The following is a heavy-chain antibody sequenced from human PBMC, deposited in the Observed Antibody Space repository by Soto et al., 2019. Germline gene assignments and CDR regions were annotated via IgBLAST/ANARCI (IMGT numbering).Heavy chain of an antibody. D-gene: IGHD5-12*01. Sequence: QVQLVQSGAEVKKPGASVKVSCKASGYTFTSYGISWVRQAPGQGLEWMGWISAYNGNTNYAQKLQGRVTMTTDTXTXTXXRELRSLRSDDTAVYYCATESQEMATLKGDWYFDLWGRGTLVTVSS. CDR2: ISAYNGNT. CDR3: ATESQEMATLKGDWYFDL. CDR1: GYTFTSYG. V-gene: IGHV1-18*01. J-gene: IGHJ2*01.